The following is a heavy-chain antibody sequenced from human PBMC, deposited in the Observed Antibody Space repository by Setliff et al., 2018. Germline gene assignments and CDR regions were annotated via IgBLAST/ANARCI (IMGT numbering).Heavy chain of an antibody. CDR1: RGSFSGYY. CDR2: INHSGST. J-gene: IGHJ6*02. V-gene: IGHV4-34*01. Sequence: PSETLSLTCAFYRGSFSGYYWAWIRRPPGKGLEWIGEINHSGSTNYNPSLKSRVTISVDTSKNQFSLKLSFVTAADTAVHYCARGFGYYYDSSGYYFHYGMDVWGQGTTVTVSS. CDR3: ARGFGYYYDSSGYYFHYGMDV. D-gene: IGHD3-22*01.